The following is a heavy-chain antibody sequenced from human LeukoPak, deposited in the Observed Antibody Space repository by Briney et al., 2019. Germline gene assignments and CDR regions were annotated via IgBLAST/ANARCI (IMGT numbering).Heavy chain of an antibody. CDR1: GFTFSNSD. CDR3: AREVEGFGD. CDR2: ISYDGRNK. J-gene: IGHJ4*02. D-gene: IGHD3-10*01. Sequence: QTGGSLRLSCAASGFTFSNSDIHWVRQAPGKGLEWVAIISYDGRNKYYADSVKGRFTISRDNSKNTLYLQMNSLRAEDTAVYYCAREVEGFGDWGRGTLVTVSS. V-gene: IGHV3-30*03.